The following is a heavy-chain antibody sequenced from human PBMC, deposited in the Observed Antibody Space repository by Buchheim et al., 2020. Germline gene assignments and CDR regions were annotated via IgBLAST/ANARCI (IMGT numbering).Heavy chain of an antibody. CDR2: INHSGST. D-gene: IGHD1-1*01. CDR3: ARGPGTTLPRGRRVYYGLDV. V-gene: IGHV4-34*01. CDR1: SGSFSDYY. Sequence: QVQLQQWGAGLLKLSETLSLTCAVYSGSFSDYYWSWIRQPPGKGLEWIGEINHSGSTNYNPSLKSRVTISVDTSKNQFSLKLTSVTAADTAVYYCARGPGTTLPRGRRVYYGLDVWGQGTT. J-gene: IGHJ6*02.